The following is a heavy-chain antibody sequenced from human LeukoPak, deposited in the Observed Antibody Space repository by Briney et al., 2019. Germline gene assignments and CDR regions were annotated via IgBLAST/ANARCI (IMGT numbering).Heavy chain of an antibody. V-gene: IGHV4-39*01. J-gene: IGHJ4*02. CDR3: ARLRMSKWEPEGYFDY. D-gene: IGHD1-26*01. CDR1: GGSISSYY. Sequence: PSETLSLTCTVSGGSISSYYWGWIRQPPGKGLEWIGSIYYSGSTYYNPSLKSRVTISVDTSKNQFSLKLSSVTAADTAVYYCARLRMSKWEPEGYFDYWGQGTLVTVSS. CDR2: IYYSGST.